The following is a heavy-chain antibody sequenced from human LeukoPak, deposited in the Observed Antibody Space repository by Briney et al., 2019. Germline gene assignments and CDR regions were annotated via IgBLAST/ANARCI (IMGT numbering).Heavy chain of an antibody. V-gene: IGHV1-18*01. CDR1: GYTFTSYG. CDR3: ARLGTYYYDSSGYRNKMFDY. J-gene: IGHJ4*02. D-gene: IGHD3-22*01. CDR2: ISAYNGNT. Sequence: ASVKVSCKASGYTFTSYGISWARQAPGQGLEWMGWISAYNGNTNYAQKLQGRVTMTTDTSTSTAYMELRSLRSDDTAVYYCARLGTYYYDSSGYRNKMFDYWGQGTLVTVSS.